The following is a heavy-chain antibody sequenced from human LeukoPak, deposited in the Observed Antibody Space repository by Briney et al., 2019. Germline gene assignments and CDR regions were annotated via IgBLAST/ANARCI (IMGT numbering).Heavy chain of an antibody. CDR3: ATWYYYDSSGYYGNDAFDI. J-gene: IGHJ3*02. V-gene: IGHV1-24*01. CDR2: FDPEDGET. CDR1: GYTLTELS. Sequence: ASVKVSCKVSGYTLTELSMHWVRQAPGKGLEWMGGFDPEDGETIYAQKFQGRVTMTEDTSTDTAYMELSSLRSEDTAVYYCATWYYYDSSGYYGNDAFDIWGQGTMVTVSS. D-gene: IGHD3-22*01.